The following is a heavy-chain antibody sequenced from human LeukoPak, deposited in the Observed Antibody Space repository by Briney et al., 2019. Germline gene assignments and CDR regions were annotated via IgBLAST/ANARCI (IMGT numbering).Heavy chain of an antibody. CDR2: ISAYNGNT. CDR3: AREMKIPKGYSYGY. J-gene: IGHJ4*02. Sequence: ASVRVSCKASGYTFTSYGISWVRQAPGQGLEWMGWISAYNGNTNYAQKLQGRVTMTTDTSTSTAYMELRSLRSDDTAVYYCAREMKIPKGYSYGYWGQGTLVTVSS. V-gene: IGHV1-18*01. D-gene: IGHD5-18*01. CDR1: GYTFTSYG.